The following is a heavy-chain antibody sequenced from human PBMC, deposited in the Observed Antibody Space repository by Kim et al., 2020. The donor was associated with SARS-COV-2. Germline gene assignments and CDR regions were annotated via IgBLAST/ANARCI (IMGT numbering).Heavy chain of an antibody. CDR1: GFTFDDYA. CDR3: AKDGRNNWFDP. V-gene: IGHV3-9*01. J-gene: IGHJ5*02. CDR2: ISWNSGSI. Sequence: GGSLRLSCAASGFTFDDYAMHWVRQAPGKGLEWVSGISWNSGSIGYADSVKGRFTISRDNAKNSLYLQMNSLRAEDTALYYCAKDGRNNWFDPWGQGTLVTVSS.